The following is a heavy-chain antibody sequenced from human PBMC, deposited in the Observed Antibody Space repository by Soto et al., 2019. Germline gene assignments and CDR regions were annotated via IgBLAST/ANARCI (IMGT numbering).Heavy chain of an antibody. CDR2: IYYSGST. V-gene: IGHV4-31*11. J-gene: IGHJ5*01. Sequence: PSETLSLTCAVYGGSFSGYYWSWIRQHPGKGLEWIGYIYYSGSTYYNPSLKSRVTISVDTSKNQFSLKLSSVTAADTAVYYCARSIDSWGQGTLVTVSS. CDR3: ARSIDS. CDR1: GGSFSGYY.